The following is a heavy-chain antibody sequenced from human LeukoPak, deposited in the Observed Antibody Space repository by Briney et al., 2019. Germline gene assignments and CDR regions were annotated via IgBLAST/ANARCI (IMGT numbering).Heavy chain of an antibody. V-gene: IGHV1-46*01. D-gene: IGHD5-24*01. CDR1: GYTFTSYY. CDR2: INPSGGST. Sequence: ASVKVSCKASGYTFTSYYMHWVRQAPGQGLEWMGIINPSGGSTSYAQKFQGRATTTRDTSTSTVYMELSILRSEATAVYYCSKKAYGEMATITAYWGQETLLTVSS. J-gene: IGHJ4*02. CDR3: SKKAYGEMATITAY.